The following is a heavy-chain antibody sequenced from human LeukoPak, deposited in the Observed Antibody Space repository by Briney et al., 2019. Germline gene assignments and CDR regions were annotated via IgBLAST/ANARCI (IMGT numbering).Heavy chain of an antibody. CDR2: IYYSGST. Sequence: SQTLSLTCTVSGGSISSGGYYWSWIRQHPGKGLEWIGYIYYSGSTYYNPSLKSRVTISVDTSKNQFSLKLSSVTAADTAVYYCARGGRITMVRGAKVPPAYWGQGTLVTVSS. J-gene: IGHJ4*02. D-gene: IGHD3-10*01. CDR3: ARGGRITMVRGAKVPPAY. CDR1: GGSISSGGYY. V-gene: IGHV4-31*03.